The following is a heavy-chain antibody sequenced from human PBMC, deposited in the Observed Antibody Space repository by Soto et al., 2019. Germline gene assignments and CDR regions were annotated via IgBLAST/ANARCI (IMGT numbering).Heavy chain of an antibody. V-gene: IGHV3-30*18. CDR2: ISYDGSNK. CDR3: AKVYCGGDCYSDYFDY. J-gene: IGHJ4*02. D-gene: IGHD2-21*02. CDR1: GFTFSSYG. Sequence: GGSLRLSCAASGFTFSSYGMHWVRQAPGKGLEWVAVISYDGSNKFYADSVKGRFTISRDNSKNALYLQMNSLRAEDTAVYYCAKVYCGGDCYSDYFDYWGQGTLVTVSS.